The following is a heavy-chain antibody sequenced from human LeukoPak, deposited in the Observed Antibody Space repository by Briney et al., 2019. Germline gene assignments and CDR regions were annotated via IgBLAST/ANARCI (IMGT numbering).Heavy chain of an antibody. CDR2: ISYDGSNK. D-gene: IGHD6-13*01. CDR1: GFTFSSYA. J-gene: IGHJ4*02. CDR3: ARDRAAAGYFDY. Sequence: PGGSLRLSCAASGFTFSSYALHRISQAPGKGLEPAAVISYDGSNKYYADSVKGRFTISRDNSKNTLYLQMNSLRAEDTAVYYCARDRAAAGYFDYWGQGTLVTVSS. V-gene: IGHV3-30-3*01.